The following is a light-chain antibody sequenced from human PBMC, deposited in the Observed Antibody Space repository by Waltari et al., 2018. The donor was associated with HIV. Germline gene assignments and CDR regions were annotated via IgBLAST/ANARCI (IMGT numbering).Light chain of an antibody. J-gene: IGLJ3*02. CDR2: EGS. Sequence: QSALTQPASVSGSPGQSITISCTGTRSDVGSYNLVSWYQQHPGKAPKLMIYEGSKRPSGVSNRFSGSKSGNTASLTISGLQAEDEADYYCCSYAGSSTRWVFGGGTKLTVL. V-gene: IGLV2-23*01. CDR3: CSYAGSSTRWV. CDR1: RSDVGSYNL.